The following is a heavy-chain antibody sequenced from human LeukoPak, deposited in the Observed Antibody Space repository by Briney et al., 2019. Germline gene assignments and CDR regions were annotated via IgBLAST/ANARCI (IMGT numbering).Heavy chain of an antibody. CDR1: GASITSSSDY. J-gene: IGHJ3*02. Sequence: PSETLSLTCAVSGASITSSSDYWGWIRQPPGKGLEWVGSINYSGRANYNPPLKSGVTISIDTSKNQFSLKLTSVTAADTAVYYCARMGGDITILRSTAPALVDIWGQGTMVTVSS. V-gene: IGHV4-39*01. CDR3: ARMGGDITILRSTAPALVDI. CDR2: INYSGRA. D-gene: IGHD3-3*01.